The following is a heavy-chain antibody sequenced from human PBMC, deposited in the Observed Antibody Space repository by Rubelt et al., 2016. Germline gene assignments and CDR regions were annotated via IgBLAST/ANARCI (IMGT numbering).Heavy chain of an antibody. Sequence: QVQLVQSGAEVKKPGASVKVSCKASGYTFTGYYMHWVRQAPGQGLEWMGGIIPIFGIATVALAFQVRVTITADESTGTAYMELSSLRSEDTAVYYCARGRLLYGYWGQGTLVTVSS. V-gene: IGHV1-69*01. CDR2: IIPIFGIA. CDR1: GYTFTGYY. J-gene: IGHJ4*02. CDR3: ARGRLLYGY. D-gene: IGHD2-2*02.